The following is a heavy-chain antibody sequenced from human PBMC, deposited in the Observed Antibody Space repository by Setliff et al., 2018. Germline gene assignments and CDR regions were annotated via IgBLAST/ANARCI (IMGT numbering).Heavy chain of an antibody. D-gene: IGHD1-1*01. CDR2: INSDESRR. CDR3: ARDREGDGNYYMDV. Sequence: GGSLRLSCTTSGFTFFSYTMNWVRQAPGKGLEWVSAINSDESRRNYGGSVKGRFTISRDNAKNTLYLQMNSLRAEDTAVYYCARDREGDGNYYMDVWGKGTTVTVSS. CDR1: GFTFFSYT. J-gene: IGHJ6*03. V-gene: IGHV3-74*01.